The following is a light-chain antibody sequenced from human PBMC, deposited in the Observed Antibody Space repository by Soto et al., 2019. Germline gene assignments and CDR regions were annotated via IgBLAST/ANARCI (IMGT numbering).Light chain of an antibody. CDR1: SSDVGYYNR. CDR2: EVS. CDR3: SSYTTSSTLV. Sequence: QSALTQPPSVSGSPGQSVTISCTGTSSDVGYYNRVSWYQQPPGTAPKLMVFEVSNRPSGVPDRFSGSKSGNTASLTISGLQAEDEADYYCSSYTTSSTLVFGGGTKLNVL. J-gene: IGLJ2*01. V-gene: IGLV2-18*02.